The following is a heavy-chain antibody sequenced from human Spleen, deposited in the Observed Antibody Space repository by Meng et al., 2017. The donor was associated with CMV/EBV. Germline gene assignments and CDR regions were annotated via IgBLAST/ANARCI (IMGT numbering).Heavy chain of an antibody. J-gene: IGHJ6*02. CDR3: AKTLYYSSSWYGIYYYYGMDV. CDR1: GFTFSSYG. CDR2: ISYDGTNK. Sequence: GESLKISCAASGFTFSSYGMHWVRQAPGKGLEWVAVISYDGTNKDYADSVKGRFTISRDNSKNTLYLQMNSLRAEDTAVYYCAKTLYYSSSWYGIYYYYGMDVWGQGTTVTVSS. D-gene: IGHD6-13*01. V-gene: IGHV3-30*18.